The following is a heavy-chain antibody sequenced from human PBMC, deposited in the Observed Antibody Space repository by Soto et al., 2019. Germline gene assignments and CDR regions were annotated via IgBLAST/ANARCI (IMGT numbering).Heavy chain of an antibody. CDR2: IYYSGST. V-gene: IGHV4-59*08. Sequence: QVQLQESGPGLVKPSETLSLTCTVSGGSISSYYWSWIRQPPGKGLEWIGYIYYSGSTNYNPSLKSRVTISVDTSKNPFSLKLSSVTAADTAVYYCARHIAAAGTVFENWFDPWGQGTLVTVSS. CDR3: ARHIAAAGTVFENWFDP. J-gene: IGHJ5*02. D-gene: IGHD6-13*01. CDR1: GGSISSYY.